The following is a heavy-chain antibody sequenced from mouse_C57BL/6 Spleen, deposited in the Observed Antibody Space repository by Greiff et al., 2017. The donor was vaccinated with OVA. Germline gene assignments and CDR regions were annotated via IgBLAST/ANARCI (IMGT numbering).Heavy chain of an antibody. Sequence: QVQLQQPGAELVKPGASVKVSCKASGYTFTSYWMHWVKQRPGQGLEWIGRIYPSDSDTNYNQKFKGKATLTVDKSSSTAYMQLSSLTSEDSAVYYCAIDYYGSNWFAYWGQGTTVTVSA. CDR2: IYPSDSDT. CDR3: AIDYYGSNWFAY. D-gene: IGHD1-1*01. V-gene: IGHV1-74*01. J-gene: IGHJ3*01. CDR1: GYTFTSYW.